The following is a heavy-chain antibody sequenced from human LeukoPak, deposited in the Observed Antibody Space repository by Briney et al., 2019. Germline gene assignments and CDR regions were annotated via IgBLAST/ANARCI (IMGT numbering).Heavy chain of an antibody. CDR3: ARNLPAADY. J-gene: IGHJ4*02. CDR2: IRSSDVI. D-gene: IGHD2-2*01. Sequence: GGSLRLSCAASGSTFSSHTMNWVRRAPGKGLEWVSYIRSSDVIYYADSVKGRFTISRDNAKNSLYLQMNSLRVEDTAVYYCARNLPAADYWGQGTLVTVSS. CDR1: GSTFSSHT. V-gene: IGHV3-48*04.